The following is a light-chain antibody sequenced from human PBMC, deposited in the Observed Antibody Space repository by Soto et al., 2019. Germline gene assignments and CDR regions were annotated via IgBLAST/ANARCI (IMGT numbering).Light chain of an antibody. Sequence: DIQMTQPPSSLSASVGDRVTLTCRASQSITNYLNWYQQKPGKAPNLLIYAASSLQSGVPSRFSGSGSGTDFTLTISSLQPEDFATYYCQQTYSSPFTFGPGTKVD. CDR3: QQTYSSPFT. CDR2: AAS. V-gene: IGKV1-39*01. CDR1: QSITNY. J-gene: IGKJ3*01.